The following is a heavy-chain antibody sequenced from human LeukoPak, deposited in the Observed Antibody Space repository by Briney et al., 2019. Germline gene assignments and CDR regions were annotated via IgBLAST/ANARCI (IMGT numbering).Heavy chain of an antibody. CDR2: IKEDGSEK. CDR3: ARDQRIVGASTIDY. CDR1: GFTFSSYW. Sequence: GGSLRLSCVGSGFTFSSYWMTWVRQAPGMGLEWVANIKEDGSEKNYVDSVKGRFTISRDNAKNSLFLQMNSLRAEDTALYYCARDQRIVGASTIDYWGQGTLVTVSS. J-gene: IGHJ4*02. V-gene: IGHV3-7*01. D-gene: IGHD1-26*01.